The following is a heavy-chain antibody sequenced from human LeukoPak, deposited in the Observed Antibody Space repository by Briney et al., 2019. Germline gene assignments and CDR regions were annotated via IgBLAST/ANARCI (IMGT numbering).Heavy chain of an antibody. CDR2: ISGSVGST. Sequence: GGSLRLSCAASGFTFSSYAMRWVRQAEGKGVEWVSAISGSVGSTYYADSVKGRFTISRDNSKNTLYLQMNSLRAEDTAVYYCAKDYYDSSGYYSDAFDIWGQGTMVTVSS. V-gene: IGHV3-23*01. J-gene: IGHJ3*02. CDR1: GFTFSSYA. D-gene: IGHD3-22*01. CDR3: AKDYYDSSGYYSDAFDI.